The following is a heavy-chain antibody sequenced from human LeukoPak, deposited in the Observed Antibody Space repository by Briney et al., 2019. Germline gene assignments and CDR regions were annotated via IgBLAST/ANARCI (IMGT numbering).Heavy chain of an antibody. CDR3: ASDIVATSGDF. J-gene: IGHJ4*02. CDR1: GFTFSDYY. D-gene: IGHD5-12*01. V-gene: IGHV3-11*01. Sequence: GGSLRLSCAASGFTFSDYYMSWIRQAPGKGLEWVAYITSSGDDIYYAESVRGRFTISRDNAKNALFLRMSRLRVEDTATYYCASDIVATSGDFWGQGTLVSVSS. CDR2: ITSSGDDI.